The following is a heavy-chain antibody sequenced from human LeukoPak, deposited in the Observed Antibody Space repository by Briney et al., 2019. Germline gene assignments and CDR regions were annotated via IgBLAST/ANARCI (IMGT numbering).Heavy chain of an antibody. CDR2: ISSSSSYI. J-gene: IGHJ3*02. CDR1: GFTFSSYS. D-gene: IGHD6-19*01. CDR3: ARDGVSSGWHEGAFDI. V-gene: IGHV3-21*01. Sequence: PGGSLRLSCAASGFTFSSYSMNWVRQAPGKGLEWVSSISSSSSYIYYADSVKGRFTISRDNAKNSLYLQMNSLRAEDTAVYYCARDGVSSGWHEGAFDIWGQGTMVTVSS.